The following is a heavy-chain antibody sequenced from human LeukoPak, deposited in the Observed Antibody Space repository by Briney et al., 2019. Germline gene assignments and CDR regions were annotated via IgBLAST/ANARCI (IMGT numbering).Heavy chain of an antibody. D-gene: IGHD2-2*01. V-gene: IGHV3-23*01. CDR2: ISGSGDT. J-gene: IGHJ1*01. Sequence: GGSLRLPCAASGFTFRNYAMSWVRQAPGKGLEWVSLISGSGDTYYADSVKGRFTISRDNSKNTLYLQMNSLRAEDTAVYYCATAHQFSVQDWGQGTLVTVSS. CDR1: GFTFRNYA. CDR3: ATAHQFSVQD.